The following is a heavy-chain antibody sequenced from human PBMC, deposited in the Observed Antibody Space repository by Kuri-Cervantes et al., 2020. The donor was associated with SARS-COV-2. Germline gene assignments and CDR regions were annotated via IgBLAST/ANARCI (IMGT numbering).Heavy chain of an antibody. CDR1: GITFGGSS. V-gene: IGHV3-23*01. CDR2: ISGSGGST. J-gene: IGHJ4*02. Sequence: GESLKISCAASGITFGGSSMHWFSQAAGEGRESVSPISGSGGSTYYADSVKGRFTISRDNSKNTLYLQMNSLRAEDTAVYYCAKTMLKDYYDSSGYYHQAPDYWGQGTLVTVSS. D-gene: IGHD3-22*01. CDR3: AKTMLKDYYDSSGYYHQAPDY.